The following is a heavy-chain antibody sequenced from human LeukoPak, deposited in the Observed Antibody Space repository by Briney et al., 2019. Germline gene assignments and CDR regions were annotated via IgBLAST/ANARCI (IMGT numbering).Heavy chain of an antibody. J-gene: IGHJ4*02. Sequence: ASVKVSCRASGGTFSSYAISWVRQAPGQGLEWMGGIIPIFGTANYAQKFQGRVTITADESTSTAYMELSSLRSEDTAVYYCAGGPRLAYYYDSSGYFRFDYWGQGTLVTVSS. V-gene: IGHV1-69*01. CDR3: AGGPRLAYYYDSSGYFRFDY. D-gene: IGHD3-22*01. CDR2: IIPIFGTA. CDR1: GGTFSSYA.